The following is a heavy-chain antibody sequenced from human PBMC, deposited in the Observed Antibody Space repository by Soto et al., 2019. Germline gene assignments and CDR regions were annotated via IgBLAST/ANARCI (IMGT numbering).Heavy chain of an antibody. CDR2: IYWDDDT. Sequence: QITLKESGPTLVKPTQTLTLTCTFSGFSLTTRGVGVGWIRQPPGKPLEWLALIYWDDDTRYSPSLKSRLAIHTDTSKNHVVLTMSNTDPADTGTYFCAHTTTTVTWWFDPWGQGTLVTVSS. D-gene: IGHD4-17*01. V-gene: IGHV2-5*02. J-gene: IGHJ5*02. CDR3: AHTTTTVTWWFDP. CDR1: GFSLTTRGVG.